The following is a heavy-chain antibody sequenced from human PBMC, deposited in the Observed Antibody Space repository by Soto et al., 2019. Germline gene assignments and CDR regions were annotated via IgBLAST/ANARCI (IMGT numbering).Heavy chain of an antibody. J-gene: IGHJ3*02. CDR3: ARDAPYYYDSSGYPDAFDI. D-gene: IGHD3-22*01. CDR1: GFTFNDYT. CDR2: IWYDGSNK. Sequence: GVSLRLSCTASGFTFNDYTLSWVRQAPGQGLEWVAGIWYDGSNKYYADSVKGRFTISRDNSKNTLYLQMNSLRAEDTAVYYCARDAPYYYDSSGYPDAFDIWGQGTMVTVSS. V-gene: IGHV3-33*01.